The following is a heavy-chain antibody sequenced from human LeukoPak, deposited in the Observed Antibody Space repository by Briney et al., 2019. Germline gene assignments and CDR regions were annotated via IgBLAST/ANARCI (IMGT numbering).Heavy chain of an antibody. J-gene: IGHJ4*02. Sequence: SQTLSLTCTVSGGSISSGSYYWSWIRQPAGKGLEWIGRIYTSGSTNYSPSLKSRVTISVDTSKNQFSLKLSSVTAADTAVYYCARGIGGSYYVYDFDYWGQGTLVTVSS. D-gene: IGHD1-26*01. CDR3: ARGIGGSYYVYDFDY. CDR2: IYTSGST. CDR1: GGSISSGSYY. V-gene: IGHV4-61*02.